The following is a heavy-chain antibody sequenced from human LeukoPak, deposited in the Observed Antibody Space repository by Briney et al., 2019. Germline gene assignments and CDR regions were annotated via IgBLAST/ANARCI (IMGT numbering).Heavy chain of an antibody. CDR1: GGSFSGYY. Sequence: SETLSLTCAVYGGSFSGYYWSWIRQPPGKGLEWIGEINHTGNTNYNPSLESRVTISVDTSKNQFSLKLSSVTAADTAVYYCARDGDYLGQGTLVTVSS. V-gene: IGHV4-34*01. CDR2: INHTGNT. J-gene: IGHJ4*02. CDR3: ARDGDY.